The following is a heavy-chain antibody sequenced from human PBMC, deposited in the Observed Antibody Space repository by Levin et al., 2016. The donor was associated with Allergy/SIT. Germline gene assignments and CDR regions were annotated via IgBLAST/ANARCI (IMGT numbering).Heavy chain of an antibody. D-gene: IGHD1-26*01. J-gene: IGHJ6*02. CDR1: GFTFSGYM. V-gene: IGHV3-21*01. Sequence: GESLKISCVGSGFTFSGYMMNWVRQAPGKGLEWVSSISGSSSYIYYADSVKGRFTISRDNAKNSLYLQMNSLRAEDTAVYYCTRDAENGNYYGGYYYGMDVWGQGTTVTVSS. CDR3: TRDAENGNYYGGYYYGMDV. CDR2: ISGSSSYI.